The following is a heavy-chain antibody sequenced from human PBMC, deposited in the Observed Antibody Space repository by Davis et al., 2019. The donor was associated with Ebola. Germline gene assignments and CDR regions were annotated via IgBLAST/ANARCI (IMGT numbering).Heavy chain of an antibody. V-gene: IGHV3-23*01. J-gene: IGHJ4*02. CDR1: GFTFSSYA. D-gene: IGHD2-2*01. CDR3: AKLDGDVVVPADQVYY. CDR2: ISGSGGST. Sequence: GESLKISCAASGFTFSSYAMSWVRQAPGKGLEWVSAISGSGGSTYYADSVKGRFTISRDNSKNTLYLQMNSLRAEDTAVYYCAKLDGDVVVPADQVYYWGQGTLVTVSS.